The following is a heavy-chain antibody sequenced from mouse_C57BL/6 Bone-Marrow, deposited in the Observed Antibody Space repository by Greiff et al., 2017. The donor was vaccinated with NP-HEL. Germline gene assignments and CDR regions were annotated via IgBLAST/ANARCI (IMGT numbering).Heavy chain of an antibody. CDR2: ILPGSGST. CDR3: ARDRFYYNGSSPCWYFGV. J-gene: IGHJ1*03. CDR1: GYTFTGYW. Sequence: VQLQQSGAELMKPGASVKLSCKATGYTFTGYWIEWVKQRPGHGLEWIGEILPGSGSTNYNEKFKGKATFTAETSSNTAYMQLSSLTTDDSAIYYCARDRFYYNGSSPCWYFGVWGTGTTVTVSS. V-gene: IGHV1-9*01. D-gene: IGHD1-1*01.